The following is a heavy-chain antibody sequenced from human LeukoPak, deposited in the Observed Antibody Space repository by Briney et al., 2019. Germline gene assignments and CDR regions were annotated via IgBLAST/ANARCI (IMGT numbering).Heavy chain of an antibody. CDR1: GFTFSRYG. J-gene: IGHJ6*03. CDR2: ISGSGGRT. CDR3: AKGDFYGSGRDYYYYMGA. D-gene: IGHD3-10*01. V-gene: IGHV3-23*01. Sequence: QPGGSLRLSCAASGFTFSRYGMSWVRQAPGKGLEWVSAISGSGGRTYYADSVKGRFTISRDSSKNTLYLQMNSLRAEDTAVYNCAKGDFYGSGRDYYYYMGAWGKGTTVTISS.